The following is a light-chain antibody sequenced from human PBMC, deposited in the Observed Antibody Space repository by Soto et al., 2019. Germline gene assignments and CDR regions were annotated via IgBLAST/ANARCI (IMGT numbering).Light chain of an antibody. CDR2: GAS. J-gene: IGKJ2*01. V-gene: IGKV3-20*01. Sequence: EIVLTQSPGTLSLSPGERATLSCRASQSVSSSYLAWYQQKPGQDPRLLIYGASSRATGIPDRFSGSGSGTDFTLTISRLEPEDVAVYYCQQYGSSPYTFGQGTKLEIK. CDR3: QQYGSSPYT. CDR1: QSVSSSY.